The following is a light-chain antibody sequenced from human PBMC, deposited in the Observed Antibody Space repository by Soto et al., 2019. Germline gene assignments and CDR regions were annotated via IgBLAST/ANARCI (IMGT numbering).Light chain of an antibody. V-gene: IGKV1-39*01. Sequence: DIQMTQSPSSLSASVGDRVTITCRASQSISSYLNWYQQKPGKAPKLLIYAASSLQSGVPSRFTGSRSGTAFTLTITSLQVEDFATYYCQQSYSALQTFGQGTKVDI. CDR1: QSISSY. CDR3: QQSYSALQT. J-gene: IGKJ1*01. CDR2: AAS.